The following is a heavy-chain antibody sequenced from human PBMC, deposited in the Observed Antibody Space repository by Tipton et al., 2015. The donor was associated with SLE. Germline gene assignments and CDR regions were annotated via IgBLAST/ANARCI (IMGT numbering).Heavy chain of an antibody. CDR1: GVSIRTPTYY. CDR2: ISHSGNT. Sequence: TLSLTCTVSGVSIRTPTYYWGWIRQPPGKGLEWIGTISHSGNTYSHTSLESRVTISVDTSQNQFSMSLSSVSAADTAVYYCARKELSTMRDYWGQGTLVTVSS. CDR3: ARKELSTMRDY. J-gene: IGHJ4*02. V-gene: IGHV4-39*07. D-gene: IGHD5-24*01.